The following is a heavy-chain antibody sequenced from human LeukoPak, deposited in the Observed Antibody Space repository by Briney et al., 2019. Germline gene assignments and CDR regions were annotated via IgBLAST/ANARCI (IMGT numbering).Heavy chain of an antibody. V-gene: IGHV3-33*08. CDR2: IWYDRSNK. Sequence: GASLRLSCAASGFTFSDYYMSWIRQAPGKGLEWVAVIWYDRSNKYYADSVKGRFTISRDNSKNTLSLQMNSLRAEDTAVYYCARDISSSWYDYWGQGTLVTVSS. CDR1: GFTFSDYY. CDR3: ARDISSSWYDY. J-gene: IGHJ4*02. D-gene: IGHD6-13*01.